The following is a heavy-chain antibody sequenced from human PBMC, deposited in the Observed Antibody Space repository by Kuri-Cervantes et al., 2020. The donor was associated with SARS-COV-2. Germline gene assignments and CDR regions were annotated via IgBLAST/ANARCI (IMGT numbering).Heavy chain of an antibody. Sequence: GSLRLSCTVSGDSISSSRYYWGWIRQPPGKGLEWIGSIYYSGSTYYNPSLKSRVTISVDTSKNQFSLKLSSVTAADTAVYYCAREVVYYYYYMDVWGKGTTVAVSS. J-gene: IGHJ6*03. CDR1: GDSISSSRYY. CDR2: IYYSGST. D-gene: IGHD2-2*01. CDR3: AREVVYYYYYMDV. V-gene: IGHV4-39*07.